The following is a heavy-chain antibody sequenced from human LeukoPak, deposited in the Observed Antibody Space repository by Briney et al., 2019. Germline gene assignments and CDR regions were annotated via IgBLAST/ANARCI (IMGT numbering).Heavy chain of an antibody. CDR1: GYTFTSYY. J-gene: IGHJ4*02. Sequence: ASVKVSCKASGYTFTSYYMHWVRQAPGQGLEWMGIINPSGGSTSYAQKFQGRVTMTRDTSTSTVYMELSSLRYEDTAVYYCARSCSGGSCYYYYFAYWGQGTLVTVSS. CDR3: ARSCSGGSCYYYYFAY. CDR2: INPSGGST. V-gene: IGHV1-46*01. D-gene: IGHD2-15*01.